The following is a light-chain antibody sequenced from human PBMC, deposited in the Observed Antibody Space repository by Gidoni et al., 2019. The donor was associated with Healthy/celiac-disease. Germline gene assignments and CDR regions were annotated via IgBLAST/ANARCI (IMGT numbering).Light chain of an antibody. CDR2: GAS. Sequence: EIVMTQSPATLSVSPGERATLSCRASQSVSSNLAWYQQKPGQAPRLLIYGASTRATGIPARCSGSGSGTEFTLTNSSLQSEDFAVYYCQQYNNWPLYTFGQGTKLEIK. V-gene: IGKV3-15*01. J-gene: IGKJ2*01. CDR1: QSVSSN. CDR3: QQYNNWPLYT.